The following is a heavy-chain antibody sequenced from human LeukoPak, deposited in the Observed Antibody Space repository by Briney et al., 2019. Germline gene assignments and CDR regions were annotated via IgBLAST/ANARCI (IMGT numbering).Heavy chain of an antibody. D-gene: IGHD2-2*01. CDR1: GFTFSSYA. J-gene: IGHJ4*02. Sequence: PGGSLRLSCAASGFTFSSYAMSWVRQAPGKGLEWVSAISGSGGSTYYADSVKGRFTISRDNSKNTLYLQMNSLRAEDTAVYYCAKIIPYCSSTSCTPPDYWGQGTLVTVSS. CDR3: AKIIPYCSSTSCTPPDY. CDR2: ISGSGGST. V-gene: IGHV3-23*01.